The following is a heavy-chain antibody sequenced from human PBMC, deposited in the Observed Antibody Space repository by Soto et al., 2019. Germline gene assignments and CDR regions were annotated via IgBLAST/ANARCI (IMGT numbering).Heavy chain of an antibody. V-gene: IGHV3-30*03. D-gene: IGHD1-1*01. J-gene: IGHJ5*02. CDR2: ISHDGTTR. Sequence: QVQLVESGGGVVQPGGSLRLSCAASGPTIRGFALHWVRQAPGKGLEWVSSISHDGTTRYNKAFVKGRVSNSRDDSKNTMDLQMHGLRGEASAVYYCARVGRGYNLGNGFDPWGQGTLITVSS. CDR3: ARVGRGYNLGNGFDP. CDR1: GPTIRGFA.